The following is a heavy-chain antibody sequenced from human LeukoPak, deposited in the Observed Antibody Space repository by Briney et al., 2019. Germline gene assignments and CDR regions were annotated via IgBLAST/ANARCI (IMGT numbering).Heavy chain of an antibody. Sequence: GGSLRLSCAASGFTFSSYAMSWVRQAPGKGLEWVSAISGSGGSTYYADSVKGRFTISRDNSKNTLYLQMNSLRAEDTAVYYRAKDRWELLNYFDYWGQGTLVTVSS. J-gene: IGHJ4*02. D-gene: IGHD1-26*01. CDR2: ISGSGGST. CDR1: GFTFSSYA. V-gene: IGHV3-23*01. CDR3: AKDRWELLNYFDY.